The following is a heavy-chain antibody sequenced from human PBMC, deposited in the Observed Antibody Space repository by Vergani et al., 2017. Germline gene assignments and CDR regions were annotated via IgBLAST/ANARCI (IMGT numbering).Heavy chain of an antibody. Sequence: EVQLVESGGGLVQPGGSLRLSCAASGFTLSSYWMSWVRQAPGKGLEWVANIKQDGSEKYYVDSVKGRFTISRDNAKNSLYLQMNSLRAEDTAVYYCARDRLRYFDWLPYYYYGMDVWGQGTTVTVSS. CDR2: IKQDGSEK. CDR1: GFTLSSYW. V-gene: IGHV3-7*01. D-gene: IGHD3-9*01. J-gene: IGHJ6*02. CDR3: ARDRLRYFDWLPYYYYGMDV.